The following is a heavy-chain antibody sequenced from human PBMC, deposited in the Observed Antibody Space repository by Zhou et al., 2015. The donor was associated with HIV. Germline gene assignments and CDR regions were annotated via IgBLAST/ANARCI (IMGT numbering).Heavy chain of an antibody. CDR2: IIPIFGTS. CDR1: GGTFSNYG. Sequence: QVQLVQSGAEVKKPGSSVKVSCKASGGTFSNYGISWVRQAPGQGLEWMGGIIPIFGTSNYAQKFQDKFAQKFQGRVTITADRSTNTAYMELSGLTSEDAAVYFCARSSVNHDYAFDLWGQGTKVIVSS. J-gene: IGHJ3*01. D-gene: IGHD3-22*01. V-gene: IGHV1-69*06. CDR3: ARSSVNHDYAFDL.